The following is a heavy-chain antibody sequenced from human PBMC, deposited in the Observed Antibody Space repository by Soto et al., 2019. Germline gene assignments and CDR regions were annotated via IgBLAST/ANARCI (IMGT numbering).Heavy chain of an antibody. J-gene: IGHJ4*02. CDR3: ASYSSGWYDVTY. V-gene: IGHV4-61*01. D-gene: IGHD6-19*01. Sequence: QVLLQESGPGLVKPSETLSLTCTVSGGSVSSGSYYWSWFRQPPGKGLEWIGYIYYSGSTNYNPSLKSRVTISVDTSKNQFSLKLSSVTAADTAVYYCASYSSGWYDVTYWGQGTLVTVSS. CDR1: GGSVSSGSYY. CDR2: IYYSGST.